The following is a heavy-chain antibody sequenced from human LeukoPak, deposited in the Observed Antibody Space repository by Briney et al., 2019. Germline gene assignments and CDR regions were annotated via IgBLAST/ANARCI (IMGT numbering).Heavy chain of an antibody. V-gene: IGHV4-61*02. Sequence: SQTLSLTCTVSGGSISSGNYYWSWIRQPAGKGLEWIGRIYTSGSTHYNSSLMSRVTISIDTSKNQFSLKLTSVTAADTSVYYCARDGEFYDILTGYYKGNWFDPWGQGALVTVSS. J-gene: IGHJ5*02. CDR2: IYTSGST. D-gene: IGHD3-9*01. CDR1: GGSISSGNYY. CDR3: ARDGEFYDILTGYYKGNWFDP.